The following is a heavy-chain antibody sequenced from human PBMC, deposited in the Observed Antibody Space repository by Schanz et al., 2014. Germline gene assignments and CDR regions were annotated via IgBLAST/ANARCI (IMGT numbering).Heavy chain of an antibody. D-gene: IGHD3-9*01. CDR1: GFTFSDYY. Sequence: VQLLESGGGLVQPGGSLRLSCAASGFTFSDYYMSWIRQAPGKGLEWVSYISSSGSYTNYADSVKGRFTTSRDNGKKSMYLQMNSLRAEDTAVYYCARRNFYDKSAAFDYWGQGSLVTVSS. J-gene: IGHJ4*02. CDR3: ARRNFYDKSAAFDY. V-gene: IGHV3-11*03. CDR2: ISSSGSYT.